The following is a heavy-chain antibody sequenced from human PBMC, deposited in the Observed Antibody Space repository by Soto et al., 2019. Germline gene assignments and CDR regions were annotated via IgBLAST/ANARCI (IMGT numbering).Heavy chain of an antibody. V-gene: IGHV1-18*01. Sequence: GASVKVSCKASGYTFTSYGISWVRQAPGQGLEWMGWISAYNGNTNYAQKLQGRVTMTTDTSTSTAYMELRSLRSDDTAVYYCARDRWLRFWSGYYRDWFDPWGQGTLVTVSS. CDR2: ISAYNGNT. CDR3: ARDRWLRFWSGYYRDWFDP. CDR1: GYTFTSYG. D-gene: IGHD3-3*01. J-gene: IGHJ5*02.